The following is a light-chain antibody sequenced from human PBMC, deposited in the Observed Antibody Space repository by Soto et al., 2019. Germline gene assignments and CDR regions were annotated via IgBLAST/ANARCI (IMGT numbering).Light chain of an antibody. Sequence: EIVLTQSPGTLSLSPGERATLSCRASQSVSNNYLAWYQQKPGQAPRLLIYGASNRATGIPDRFSGSGSGTDFTLTISRLEPEDFAVYYCQQYGSSGTFAQGPKGDI. CDR1: QSVSNNY. V-gene: IGKV3-20*01. CDR3: QQYGSSGT. CDR2: GAS. J-gene: IGKJ1*01.